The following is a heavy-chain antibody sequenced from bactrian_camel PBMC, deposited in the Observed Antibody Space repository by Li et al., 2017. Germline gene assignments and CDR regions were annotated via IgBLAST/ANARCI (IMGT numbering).Heavy chain of an antibody. Sequence: HVQLVESGGGSVQAGGYLRLSCTYSGFTYSPRCMGWFRQAPGKEREGVAVRDRDGNNRYADSVKPRFTISRDNAANTLYLEMNNLKPEDTAMYYCAAASNWPRMEHGGADYWGQGTQVTVSS. D-gene: IGHD1*01. V-gene: IGHV3S6*01. CDR3: AAASNWPRMEHGGADY. CDR2: RDRDGNNR. CDR1: GFTYSPRC. J-gene: IGHJ4*01.